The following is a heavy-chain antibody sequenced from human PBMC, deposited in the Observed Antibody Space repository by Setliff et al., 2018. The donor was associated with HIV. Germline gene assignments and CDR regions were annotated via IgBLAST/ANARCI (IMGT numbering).Heavy chain of an antibody. D-gene: IGHD3-22*01. Sequence: ASVKVSCKASGYTFTDYYIHRVRQAPGQGLEWMGWINPNSGGTNYAQRFQGRVTMTRDTSIGTAYMELRRLRSDDTAVYYCAREGSSDSSPGGHDVFDIWGQGTMVTVSS. V-gene: IGHV1-2*02. CDR3: AREGSSDSSPGGHDVFDI. CDR2: INPNSGGT. J-gene: IGHJ3*02. CDR1: GYTFTDYY.